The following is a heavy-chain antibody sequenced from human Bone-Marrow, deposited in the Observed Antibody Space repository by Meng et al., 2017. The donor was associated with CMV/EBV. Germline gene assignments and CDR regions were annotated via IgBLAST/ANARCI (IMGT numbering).Heavy chain of an antibody. Sequence: GGSLRLSCAGSDFTLSTIHMTWVRHAPGQGLEWVSVIYTGVTLYADSVKGRFTISRDNSTNTAYLQMKSLRAEDTAVYYCARGFTWNDVGGVELWGQGTMVTVSS. CDR1: DFTLSTIH. CDR3: ARGFTWNDVGGVEL. D-gene: IGHD1-1*01. J-gene: IGHJ3*01. CDR2: IYTGVT. V-gene: IGHV3-53*01.